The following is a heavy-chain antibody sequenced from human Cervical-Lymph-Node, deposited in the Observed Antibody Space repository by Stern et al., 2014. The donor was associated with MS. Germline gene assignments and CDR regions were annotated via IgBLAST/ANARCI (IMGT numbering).Heavy chain of an antibody. J-gene: IGHJ4*02. CDR3: ARDYDSSGRGYFDY. V-gene: IGHV1-18*01. CDR2: ISAYNGNT. CDR1: GYTFTSYG. D-gene: IGHD3-22*01. Sequence: QVQLVESGAEVKKPGASVKVSCKASGYTFTSYGISWVRQAPGQGLEWMGWISAYNGNTDYAQKLQGRVTVTTDTSTTTAYMELRSLRSDDTAVYYCARDYDSSGRGYFDYWGQGTLVTVSS.